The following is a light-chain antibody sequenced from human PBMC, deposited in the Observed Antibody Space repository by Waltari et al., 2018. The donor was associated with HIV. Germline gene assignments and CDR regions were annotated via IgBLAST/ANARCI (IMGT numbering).Light chain of an antibody. CDR1: QSIRDW. J-gene: IGKJ1*01. CDR3: QQYDTDPWT. V-gene: IGKV1-5*03. Sequence: DIQMTQSPSTLSASVGDSVTITCRASQSIRDWLAWFQQKPGKAPKLLIYEASNLQSGVPSRFSGSGSGTEFTLTISSLQPDDFATYYCQQYDTDPWTFGQGTEVEIK. CDR2: EAS.